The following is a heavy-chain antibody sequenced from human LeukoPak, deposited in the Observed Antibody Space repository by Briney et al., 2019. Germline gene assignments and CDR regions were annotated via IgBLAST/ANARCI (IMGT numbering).Heavy chain of an antibody. CDR3: ARVWDSSGWYPNWFDP. J-gene: IGHJ5*02. CDR2: INPNSGGT. Sequence: ASVKVSCKASGYTFTGYYMHWVRQAPGQGLEWMGWINPNSGGTNYAQKFQGRVTMTRDTSISTAYMELSRLRSDDTAVYYCARVWDSSGWYPNWFDPWGQGTLVTVSS. CDR1: GYTFTGYY. D-gene: IGHD6-19*01. V-gene: IGHV1-2*02.